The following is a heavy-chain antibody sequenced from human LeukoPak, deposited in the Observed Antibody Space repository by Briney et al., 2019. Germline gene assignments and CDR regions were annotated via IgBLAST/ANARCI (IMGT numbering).Heavy chain of an antibody. CDR2: IYNSGST. J-gene: IGHJ5*02. CDR3: ARDLGGLDIVVVPAAIVRHWFDP. Sequence: SETLSLTCTVSGGSISSYYWSWIRQPPGKGLEWIGYIYNSGSTNYNPSLKGRVTISVDTSKNQFSLKLSSVTAADTAVYYCARDLGGLDIVVVPAAIVRHWFDPWGQGTLVTVSS. D-gene: IGHD2-2*03. V-gene: IGHV4-59*12. CDR1: GGSISSYY.